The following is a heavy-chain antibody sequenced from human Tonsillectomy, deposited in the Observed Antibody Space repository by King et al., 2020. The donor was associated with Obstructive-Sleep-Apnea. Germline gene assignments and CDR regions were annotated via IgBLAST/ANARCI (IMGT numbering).Heavy chain of an antibody. CDR3: AKEVDSDSTWARCYSWYFGL. J-gene: IGHJ2*01. CDR2: MSYDGSEK. Sequence: VQLVESGGGVVQPGRSLRLSCAASGFTFSSYGMHWVRQAPGKGLEWVALMSYDGSEKYYADSVKGRFTISRDNARNTLYLHMNSLRPDDTAMYYCAKEVDSDSTWARCYSWYFGLWGRGTLVSVSS. CDR1: GFTFSSYG. V-gene: IGHV3-30*18. D-gene: IGHD2-2*02.